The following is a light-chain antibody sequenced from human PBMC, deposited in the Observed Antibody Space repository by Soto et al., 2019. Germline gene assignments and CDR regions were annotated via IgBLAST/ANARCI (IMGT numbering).Light chain of an antibody. Sequence: IFCTETSSDVGSYNRVSWYQQPPGTAPKVMIYEVSNRPSGVPDRFSGSKSGNTASLTISGLQAEDEADYYCSSYTSSNTYVFGTGTKVTVL. J-gene: IGLJ1*01. CDR3: SSYTSSNTYV. V-gene: IGLV2-18*02. CDR1: SSDVGSYNR. CDR2: EVS.